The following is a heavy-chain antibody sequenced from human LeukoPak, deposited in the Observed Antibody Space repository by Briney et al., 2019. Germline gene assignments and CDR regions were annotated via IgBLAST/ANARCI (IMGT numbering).Heavy chain of an antibody. V-gene: IGHV1-8*01. CDR2: MNPNSGNT. J-gene: IGHJ4*02. D-gene: IGHD1-26*01. CDR3: ARGRFRGRVGATLTHY. Sequence: ASVTVSCKASGYTFTSYDINWVRQAPGQGLEWMGWMNPNSGNTDYAQKLQGRVTMTRNTSIRTAYMELSSLRSEDTAVYYCARGRFRGRVGATLTHYWGQGTLVTVSS. CDR1: GYTFTSYD.